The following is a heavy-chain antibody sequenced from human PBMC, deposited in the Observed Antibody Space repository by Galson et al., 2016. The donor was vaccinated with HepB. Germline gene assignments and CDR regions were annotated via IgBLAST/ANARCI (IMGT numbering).Heavy chain of an antibody. CDR2: TYYRSKWYN. CDR1: GDSVSSNTAA. Sequence: CAISGDSVSSNTAAWNWIRQSPSRGLEWLGRTYYRSKWYNDYAVSVKSRITINPDTSKNQFSLQLNSVTPEDTAVYYCVSGETGTARIRAFDMWGQGTMVTVS. J-gene: IGHJ3*02. D-gene: IGHD1-7*01. CDR3: VSGETGTARIRAFDM. V-gene: IGHV6-1*01.